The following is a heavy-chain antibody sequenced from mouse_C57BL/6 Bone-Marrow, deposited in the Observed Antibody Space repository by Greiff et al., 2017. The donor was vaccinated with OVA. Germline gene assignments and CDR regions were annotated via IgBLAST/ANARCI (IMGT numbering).Heavy chain of an antibody. J-gene: IGHJ1*03. V-gene: IGHV1-5*01. CDR3: KKYGYDHWYFDV. Sequence: EVKVEESGTVLARPGASVKMSCKTSGYTFSSYWMHWVKQRPGQGLEWIGAIYPGNSDTSYNQKFKGKAKLTAVTSASTAYMELSSLTNEDSAVYYCKKYGYDHWYFDVWGTGTTVTVSS. D-gene: IGHD2-2*01. CDR1: GYTFSSYW. CDR2: IYPGNSDT.